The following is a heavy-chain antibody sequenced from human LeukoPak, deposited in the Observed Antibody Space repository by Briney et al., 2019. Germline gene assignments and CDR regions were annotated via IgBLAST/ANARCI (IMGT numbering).Heavy chain of an antibody. CDR3: AVWGGTTSYDY. CDR1: GFTFSNYW. CDR2: IRQDGSEK. D-gene: IGHD3-16*01. V-gene: IGHV3-7*01. Sequence: PGGSLRLSCAASGFTFSNYWMSWVRQDPGKGLEWVANIRQDGSEKYYVDSVKGRFTISRDNAKNSLFLQMNSLRDDDTAVYYCAVWGGTTSYDYWGPGTLVTVSS. J-gene: IGHJ4*02.